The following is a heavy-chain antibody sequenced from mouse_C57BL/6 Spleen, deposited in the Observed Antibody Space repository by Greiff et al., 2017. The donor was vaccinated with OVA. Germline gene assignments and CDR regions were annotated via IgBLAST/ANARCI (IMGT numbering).Heavy chain of an antibody. D-gene: IGHD2-4*01. V-gene: IGHV5-17*01. CDR3: ARCYYDSRYFDV. CDR2: ISSGSSTI. J-gene: IGHJ1*03. CDR1: GFTFSDYG. Sequence: EVQVVESGGGLVKPGGSLKLSCAASGFTFSDYGMHWVRQAPEKGLEWVAYISSGSSTIYYADTVKGRFTISRDNAKNTLCLQMTSLRSEDTAMYYCARCYYDSRYFDVWGTGTTVTVSS.